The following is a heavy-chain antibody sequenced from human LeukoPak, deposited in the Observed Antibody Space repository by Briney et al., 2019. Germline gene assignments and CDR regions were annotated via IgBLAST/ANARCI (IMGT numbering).Heavy chain of an antibody. V-gene: IGHV4-31*03. CDR1: GGSISSGGYY. CDR2: IYYSGST. CDR3: ARLHCSSTSCYTGWFDP. J-gene: IGHJ5*02. Sequence: SETLSLTCTVSGGSISSGGYYWSWICQHPGKGLEWIGYIYYSGSTYYNPSLKSRVTISVDTSKNQFSLKLSSVTAADTAVYYCARLHCSSTSCYTGWFDPWGQGTLVTVSS. D-gene: IGHD2-2*02.